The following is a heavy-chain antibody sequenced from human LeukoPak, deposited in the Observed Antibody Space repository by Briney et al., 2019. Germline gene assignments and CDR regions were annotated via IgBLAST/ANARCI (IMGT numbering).Heavy chain of an antibody. J-gene: IGHJ4*02. D-gene: IGHD3-10*01. V-gene: IGHV1-69*13. Sequence: SMKVPCKASGGTFSIYAISWVRQAPGQGPEWMGGIIPIFGTANYAQKFQGRVTITADESTSTAYMELSSLRSEDTAVYYCARGGRDGWGSHSFIQFDYWGQGTLVTVSS. CDR3: ARGGRDGWGSHSFIQFDY. CDR2: IIPIFGTA. CDR1: GGTFSIYA.